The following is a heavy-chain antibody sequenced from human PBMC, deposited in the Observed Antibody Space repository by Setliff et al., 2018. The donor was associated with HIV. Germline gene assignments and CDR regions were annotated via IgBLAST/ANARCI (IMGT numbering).Heavy chain of an antibody. V-gene: IGHV4-39*07. D-gene: IGHD5-12*01. Sequence: SETLSLTCTVSGDSIISSRNFWGWIRQPPGKGLEWIGNIYDSGHTFYNPSLKSRVTISVDTSKNQFSLKLTSVTAADTAVYYCARARGLQDSGYDYVLYYFDYWGQGTLVTVSS. CDR2: IYDSGHT. CDR3: ARARGLQDSGYDYVLYYFDY. CDR1: GDSIISSRNF. J-gene: IGHJ4*02.